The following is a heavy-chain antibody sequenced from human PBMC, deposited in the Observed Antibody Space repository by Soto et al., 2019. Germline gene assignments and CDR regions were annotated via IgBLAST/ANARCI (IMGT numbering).Heavy chain of an antibody. J-gene: IGHJ6*02. CDR3: AKGNTAENYGMAV. D-gene: IGHD2-2*02. CDR1: GFTFSSYG. Sequence: QVQLVESGGGVVQPGRSLRLSCAASGFTFSSYGMHWVRQAPGKGLEWVAVISYDGSNKYYADSVKGRFTISRDNSKNTLYLQMNSLRAEDTAVYYCAKGNTAENYGMAVWGQGTTVTVSS. CDR2: ISYDGSNK. V-gene: IGHV3-30*18.